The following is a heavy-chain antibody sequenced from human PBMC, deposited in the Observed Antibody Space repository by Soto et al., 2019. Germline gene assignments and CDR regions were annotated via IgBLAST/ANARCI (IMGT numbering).Heavy chain of an antibody. V-gene: IGHV3-23*01. Sequence: ARGSLILSCEFSVFTLTIYGMNWVRQAPDKGLEWVSTIGRGGDTYYADSVKGRFTISRDNSKKTLFLQMNSLRAEDTALYLCAQDGTTTGIHHYAMDVWGQGTPVTVSS. J-gene: IGHJ6*01. D-gene: IGHD1-1*01. CDR2: IGRGGDT. CDR3: AQDGTTTGIHHYAMDV. CDR1: VFTLTIYG.